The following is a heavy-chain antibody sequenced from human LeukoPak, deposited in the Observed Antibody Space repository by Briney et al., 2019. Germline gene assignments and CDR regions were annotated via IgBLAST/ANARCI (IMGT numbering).Heavy chain of an antibody. CDR3: AREGKDYYGSLMDG. J-gene: IGHJ6*02. CDR2: ISSSSSYT. CDR1: GFTFSDYY. D-gene: IGHD3-10*01. Sequence: GGSLRLSCAASGFTFSDYYMSWIRQAPGKGLEWVSYISSSSSYTNYADSVKGRITISRDNAKNSLYLQMNSLRAEDTAVYYCAREGKDYYGSLMDGWGQGTTVTVSS. V-gene: IGHV3-11*06.